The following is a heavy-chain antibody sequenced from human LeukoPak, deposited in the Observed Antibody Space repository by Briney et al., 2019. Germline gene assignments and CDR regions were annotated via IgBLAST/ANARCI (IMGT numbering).Heavy chain of an antibody. V-gene: IGHV4-59*01. CDR2: ICYSGST. Sequence: SETLSLTCTVSGGSISSYYWSWIRQPPGKGLEWIGYICYSGSTNYNPSLKSRVTISVDTSKNQFSLKLSSVTAADTAVYYCAREQTTVTMNWFDPWGQGTLVTVSS. CDR1: GGSISSYY. CDR3: AREQTTVTMNWFDP. J-gene: IGHJ5*02. D-gene: IGHD4-17*01.